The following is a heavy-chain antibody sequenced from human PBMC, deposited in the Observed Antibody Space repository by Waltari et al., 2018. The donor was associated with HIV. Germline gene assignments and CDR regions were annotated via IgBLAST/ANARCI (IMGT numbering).Heavy chain of an antibody. Sequence: EVQLVESGGGLVQPGGSLRLSCAASGFTFRNYWMSWVRQAPGKGLEWVANIKQEGSEKDYVDSVKGRFTISRDNAKNSLYLQMNSLRAEDTAVYYCARVSGGGFDYWGQGTLVTVSS. CDR3: ARVSGGGFDY. CDR1: GFTFRNYW. V-gene: IGHV3-7*01. D-gene: IGHD3-16*01. CDR2: IKQEGSEK. J-gene: IGHJ4*02.